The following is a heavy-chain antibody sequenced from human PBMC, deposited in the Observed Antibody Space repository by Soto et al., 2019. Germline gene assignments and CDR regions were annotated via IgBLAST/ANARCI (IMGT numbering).Heavy chain of an antibody. V-gene: IGHV5-51*01. CDR3: ASYSNYRAYGMDV. CDR1: GYSFTSYW. D-gene: IGHD4-4*01. J-gene: IGHJ6*02. Sequence: GESLKISCKGSGYSFTSYWIGWVRQMPGKGLEWMGIIYPGDSDTRYSPSFQGQVTISADKSISTAYLQWSSLKASDTAMYYCASYSNYRAYGMDVWGQGTTVTVSS. CDR2: IYPGDSDT.